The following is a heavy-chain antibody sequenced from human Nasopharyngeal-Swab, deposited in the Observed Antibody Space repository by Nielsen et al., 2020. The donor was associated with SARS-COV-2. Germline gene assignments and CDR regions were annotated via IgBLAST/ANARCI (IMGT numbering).Heavy chain of an antibody. Sequence: ASVKVSCKAFGYTLSNYAMYWVRQAPGQRPEFMGWINAGKGNTIYSQKFQGRVRISRDTSANTVYMELNRLRSEDTAVYYCARVPAVAASRIDYWGQGTLVTVSS. J-gene: IGHJ4*02. V-gene: IGHV1-3*01. CDR2: INAGKGNT. D-gene: IGHD6-19*01. CDR3: ARVPAVAASRIDY. CDR1: GYTLSNYA.